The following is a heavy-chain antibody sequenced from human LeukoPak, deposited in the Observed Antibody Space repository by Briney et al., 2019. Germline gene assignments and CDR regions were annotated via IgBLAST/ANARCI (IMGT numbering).Heavy chain of an antibody. CDR3: AELGITMIGGV. CDR2: IKQDGSEK. D-gene: IGHD3-10*02. Sequence: PGGSLRLSCAVSGVTFSRYWMSWVRQAPGKGLEWVANIKQDGSEKYYVDSVTGRFTIFRDNANNSLYLQMNSLRAEDTAVYYCAELGITMIGGVWGKGTTVTISS. V-gene: IGHV3-7*01. CDR1: GVTFSRYW. J-gene: IGHJ6*04.